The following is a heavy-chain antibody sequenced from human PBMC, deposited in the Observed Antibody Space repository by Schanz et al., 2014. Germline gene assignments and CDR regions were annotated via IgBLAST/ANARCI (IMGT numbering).Heavy chain of an antibody. J-gene: IGHJ4*02. Sequence: QVQLVASGGGVVQFGRSLRLSCVASGFTFSSYGMHWVRQAPGKGLEWVAVIWYDENNKYYADSVKGRFTMSRDNSKNTLYLQMNSLRAKDTSVYYCARANYRRKINFDYWGRGTLXTVSS. D-gene: IGHD3-10*01. CDR2: IWYDENNK. CDR1: GFTFSSYG. CDR3: ARANYRRKINFDY. V-gene: IGHV3-33*01.